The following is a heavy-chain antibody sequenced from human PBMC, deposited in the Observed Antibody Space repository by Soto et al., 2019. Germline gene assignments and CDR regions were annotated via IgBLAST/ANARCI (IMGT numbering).Heavy chain of an antibody. Sequence: ASVKVSCKASGGTFSSYAISWVRQAPGQGLEWMGGIIPIFGTANYAQKFQGRVTITADKSTSTAYMELSRLRSDDTAVYYCASFTSVDTAIEWGQGTLVTVSS. J-gene: IGHJ4*02. CDR1: GGTFSSYA. V-gene: IGHV1-69*06. CDR2: IIPIFGTA. D-gene: IGHD5-18*01. CDR3: ASFTSVDTAIE.